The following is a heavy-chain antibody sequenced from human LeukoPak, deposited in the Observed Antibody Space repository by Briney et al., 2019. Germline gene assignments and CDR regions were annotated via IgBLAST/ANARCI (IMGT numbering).Heavy chain of an antibody. D-gene: IGHD3-22*01. CDR2: IKQDGSEK. CDR3: AKDPLDYYDSAYYFDY. Sequence: GGSLRLSCAASGFTFSSYWMSWVRQAPGKGLEWVANIKQDGSEKYYVDSVKGRFTISRDNAKNSLYLQMNSLRAEDTGVYYCAKDPLDYYDSAYYFDYWGQGTLVTVSS. J-gene: IGHJ4*02. V-gene: IGHV3-7*03. CDR1: GFTFSSYW.